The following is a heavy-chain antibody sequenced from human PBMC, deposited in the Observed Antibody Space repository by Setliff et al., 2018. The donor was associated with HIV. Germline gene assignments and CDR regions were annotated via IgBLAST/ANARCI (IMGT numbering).Heavy chain of an antibody. V-gene: IGHV3-48*04. D-gene: IGHD2-21*01. CDR1: GFIFSSDN. CDR2: ISSSGRST. Sequence: GGSLRLSCTASGFIFSSDNMNWIRQAPGRAPEWIAYISSSGRSTYYADSVKGRFTISRDISTNTLSLQMNSLRPEDTAVYFCARGGAGGDYRIDYWGRGTLVTVSS. J-gene: IGHJ4*02. CDR3: ARGGAGGDYRIDY.